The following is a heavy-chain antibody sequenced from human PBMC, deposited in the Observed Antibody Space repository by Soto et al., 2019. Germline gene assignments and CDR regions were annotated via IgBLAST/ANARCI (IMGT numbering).Heavy chain of an antibody. CDR2: IYPGDSDT. D-gene: IGHD3-9*01. CDR3: ARQRNYDILTGYSYYYYGMDV. V-gene: IGHV5-51*01. J-gene: IGHJ6*02. CDR1: GYSFTSYW. Sequence: GESLKISCKGSGYSFTSYWIGWVRQMPGKGLEWMGIIYPGDSDTRYSPSFQGQVTISADKSISTAYLQWSSLKASDTAMYYCARQRNYDILTGYSYYYYGMDVWGQGTTVTVSS.